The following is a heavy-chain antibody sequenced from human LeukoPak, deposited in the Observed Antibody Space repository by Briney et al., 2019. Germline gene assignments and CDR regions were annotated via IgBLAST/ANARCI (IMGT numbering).Heavy chain of an antibody. CDR2: ISSSSSFI. D-gene: IGHD3-3*01. CDR3: AREAGSLDFWSGYIFDY. CDR1: GFTFSTYS. J-gene: IGHJ4*02. V-gene: IGHV3-21*01. Sequence: GGSLRLSCAGSGFTFSTYSMNWVRQAPGKGLEWRSSISSSSSFINYADSLKGRFTISRDNAKNTLYLQMNSLRAEDTAVYYCAREAGSLDFWSGYIFDYWGQGTLVTVSS.